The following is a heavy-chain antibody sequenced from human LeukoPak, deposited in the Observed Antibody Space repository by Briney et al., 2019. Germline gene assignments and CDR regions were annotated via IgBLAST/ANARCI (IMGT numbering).Heavy chain of an antibody. D-gene: IGHD3-10*01. J-gene: IGHJ6*03. CDR1: GYTFTSYD. Sequence: ASVKVSCKASGYTFTSYDINWLRQATGQGLEWMGWMNPNSGNTGYAQKFQGRVTMTRNTSISTAYMELSSLRSEDTAVYYCARGPSGADTYYMDVWGKGTTVTVSS. CDR2: MNPNSGNT. CDR3: ARGPSGADTYYMDV. V-gene: IGHV1-8*01.